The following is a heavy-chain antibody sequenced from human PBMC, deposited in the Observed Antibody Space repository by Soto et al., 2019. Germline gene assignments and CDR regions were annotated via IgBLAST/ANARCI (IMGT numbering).Heavy chain of an antibody. V-gene: IGHV3-23*01. CDR3: AKDHFGVRFLEWLLFDY. D-gene: IGHD3-3*01. CDR2: ISGSGGST. Sequence: GGSLRLSCAASGFTFSSYAMSWVRQAPGKGLEWVSAISGSGGSTYYADSVKGRFTISRDNSKNTLYLQMNSLRAEDTAVYYCAKDHFGVRFLEWLLFDYWGQGTLVTVSS. J-gene: IGHJ4*02. CDR1: GFTFSSYA.